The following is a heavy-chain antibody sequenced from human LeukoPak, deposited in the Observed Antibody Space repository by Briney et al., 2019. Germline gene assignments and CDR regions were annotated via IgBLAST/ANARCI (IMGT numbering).Heavy chain of an antibody. CDR3: ATSHHTSSGQNFDY. CDR2: INQDGSAK. J-gene: IGHJ4*02. D-gene: IGHD6-25*01. CDR1: GFTFSQYW. Sequence: PGGSLRLSCAASGFTFSQYWMSWVRQAPGKGLEWVANINQDGSAKYYVDSVKGRFTISRDNADSSLYLQMNALRADDTAMYYCATSHHTSSGQNFDYWGQGTLVSVSS. V-gene: IGHV3-7*01.